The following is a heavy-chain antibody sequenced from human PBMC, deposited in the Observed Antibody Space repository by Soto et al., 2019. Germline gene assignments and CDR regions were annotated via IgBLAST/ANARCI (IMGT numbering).Heavy chain of an antibody. J-gene: IGHJ4*02. CDR3: AAVLAVAGQGGIDY. Sequence: QMQLVQSGPEVKKPGTSVKVSCKASGFTFTSSAVQWVRQARGQRLEWIGWIVVGSGNTNYAQKFQERVTITRDMSTSTAYMELSSLRSEDTAVYYCAAVLAVAGQGGIDYWGQGTLVTVSS. V-gene: IGHV1-58*01. CDR1: GFTFTSSA. D-gene: IGHD6-19*01. CDR2: IVVGSGNT.